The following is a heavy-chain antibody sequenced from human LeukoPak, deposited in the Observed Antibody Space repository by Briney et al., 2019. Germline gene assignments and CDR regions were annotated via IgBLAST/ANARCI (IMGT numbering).Heavy chain of an antibody. CDR3: AGDSSSWYGDYYYGMDV. D-gene: IGHD6-13*01. Sequence: PSETLSLTCAVYGGSFSGYYWSWIRQPPGKGLEWIGEINHSGSTNCNPSLKSRVTMSVDTSKNQFSLKLSSVSAADTAVYYCAGDSSSWYGDYYYGMDVWGQGTTVTVSS. CDR2: INHSGST. V-gene: IGHV4-34*01. CDR1: GGSFSGYY. J-gene: IGHJ6*02.